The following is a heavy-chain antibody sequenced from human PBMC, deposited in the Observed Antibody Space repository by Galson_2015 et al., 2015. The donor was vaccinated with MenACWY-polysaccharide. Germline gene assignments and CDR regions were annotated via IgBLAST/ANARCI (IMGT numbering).Heavy chain of an antibody. V-gene: IGHV3-33*05. CDR2: IQNVGSPK. Sequence: SLRLSCAASGLTFRSSGMHWVRQAPGKGLEWVALIQNVGSPKAYADSVKGRFTISRDNSKNSLYLQMNNLRAEDTAVYYCARSTGWEAESWGQGSLVTVSS. J-gene: IGHJ5*02. D-gene: IGHD1-26*01. CDR3: ARSTGWEAES. CDR1: GLTFRSSG.